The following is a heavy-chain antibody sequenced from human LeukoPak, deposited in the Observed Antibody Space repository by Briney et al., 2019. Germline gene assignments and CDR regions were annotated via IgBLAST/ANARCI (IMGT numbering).Heavy chain of an antibody. CDR3: ARDFFDGHGYTFYYYGMDV. CDR1: GYTFTNYD. J-gene: IGHJ6*02. D-gene: IGHD3-22*01. CDR2: MNPTSGKA. V-gene: IGHV1-8*01. Sequence: ASVKVSSKASGYTFTNYDVNWARQATGQGLEWMGWMNPTSGKAGFAQRFQGRVSMTRNISISTAYMELSSLRSEDTAVYYCARDFFDGHGYTFYYYGMDVWGQGTTVTVSS.